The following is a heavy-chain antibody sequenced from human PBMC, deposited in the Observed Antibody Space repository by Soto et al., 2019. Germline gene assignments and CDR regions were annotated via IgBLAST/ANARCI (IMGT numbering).Heavy chain of an antibody. Sequence: ASVKVSCKASGGTFSSYAISWVRQAPGQGLEWMGGIIPIFGTANYAQKFQGRVTITADESTSTAYMELSSLRSEDTAVYYCARDGYNSLSGDNWGQGTLVTVSS. J-gene: IGHJ4*02. V-gene: IGHV1-69*13. CDR1: GGTFSSYA. CDR3: ARDGYNSLSGDN. CDR2: IIPIFGTA. D-gene: IGHD5-12*01.